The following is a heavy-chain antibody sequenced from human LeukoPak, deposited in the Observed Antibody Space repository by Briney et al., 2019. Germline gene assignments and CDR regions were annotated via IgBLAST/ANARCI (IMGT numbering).Heavy chain of an antibody. CDR2: INSDGSST. V-gene: IGHV3-74*01. CDR3: ARDHYYDSSGYYLSYMDV. CDR1: GFTFDDYW. D-gene: IGHD3-22*01. J-gene: IGHJ6*03. Sequence: GGSLRLSCGASGFTFDDYWMSWVRQAPGKGLVWVSRINSDGSSTSYADSVKGRFTISRDNAKNTLYLQMNSLRAEDTAVYYCARDHYYDSSGYYLSYMDVWGKGTTVTVSS.